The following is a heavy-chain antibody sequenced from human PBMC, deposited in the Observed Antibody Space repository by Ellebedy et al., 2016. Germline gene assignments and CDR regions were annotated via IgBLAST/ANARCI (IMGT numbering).Heavy chain of an antibody. CDR3: ANGGDEPDF. V-gene: IGHV3-30*18. D-gene: IGHD3-3*01. Sequence: GESLKISCVTSGFTFNDYAMHWVRQAPGKGLEWVAVISDDGTKKFYAESLKGRFTISRDDSKRTVYLQMNSLRREDTAVYYCANGGDEPDFWGQGTLV. J-gene: IGHJ4*02. CDR1: GFTFNDYA. CDR2: ISDDGTKK.